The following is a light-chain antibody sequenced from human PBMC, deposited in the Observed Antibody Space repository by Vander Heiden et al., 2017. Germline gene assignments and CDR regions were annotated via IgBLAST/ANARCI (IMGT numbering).Light chain of an antibody. Sequence: QSALPQPRSVSGSPGQSVTISCTGTSSDVGGFNHVSWYQQHPGKAPKGMIYDVNKRPSGVPYRFSGSKSGNTASLTISGLQAEDEAGYYCCSYAGTNTWLFGGGTKLTVL. J-gene: IGLJ3*02. CDR2: DVN. CDR1: SSDVGGFNH. CDR3: CSYAGTNTWL. V-gene: IGLV2-11*01.